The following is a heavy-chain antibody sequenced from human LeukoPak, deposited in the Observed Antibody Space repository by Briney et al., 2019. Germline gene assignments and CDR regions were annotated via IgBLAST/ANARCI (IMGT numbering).Heavy chain of an antibody. CDR3: AKMSNYYNSLGYYAFDI. J-gene: IGHJ3*02. Sequence: GGSLRLSCAASGFIVSRKYMSWVRQAPGKGLEWVSVIYSGGSADYADSVKGRFTISRDNSKNTLHLQMKSLRAEDTAVYYCAKMSNYYNSLGYYAFDIWGQGTMVTVSS. V-gene: IGHV3-66*01. D-gene: IGHD3-22*01. CDR1: GFIVSRKY. CDR2: IYSGGSA.